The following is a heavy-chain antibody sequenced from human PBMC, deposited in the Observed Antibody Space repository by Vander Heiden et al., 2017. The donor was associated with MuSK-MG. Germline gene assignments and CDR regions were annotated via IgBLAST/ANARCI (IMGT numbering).Heavy chain of an antibody. CDR3: ARATRYPGAYYYMDV. CDR1: GGSISSGGYS. D-gene: IGHD1-26*01. Sequence: QLQLQESGSGLVKPSQTLSLTCAVSGGSISSGGYSWSWIRQPPGKGLEWIGYIYHSGSTYYNPSLKSRVTISVDRSKNQFSLKLSSVTAADTAVYYCARATRYPGAYYYMDVWGKGTTVTVSS. J-gene: IGHJ6*03. V-gene: IGHV4-30-2*01. CDR2: IYHSGST.